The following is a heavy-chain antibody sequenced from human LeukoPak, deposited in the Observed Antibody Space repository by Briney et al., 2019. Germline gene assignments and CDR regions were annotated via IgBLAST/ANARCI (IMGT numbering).Heavy chain of an antibody. D-gene: IGHD3-10*01. CDR3: VKIDGSGSYLFDC. V-gene: IGHV3-64D*06. Sequence: PGGSLRLSCSASGFTFSGYAMHWVRQAPGKGLEYVSTISSNGGSTYYADSVKGRITISRDNSKNTLYLQMSSLRAEDTAVYYCVKIDGSGSYLFDCWGQGTLVTVSS. CDR2: ISSNGGST. J-gene: IGHJ4*02. CDR1: GFTFSGYA.